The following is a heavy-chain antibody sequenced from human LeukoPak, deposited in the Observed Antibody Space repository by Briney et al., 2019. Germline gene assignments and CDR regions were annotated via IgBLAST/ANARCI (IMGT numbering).Heavy chain of an antibody. V-gene: IGHV3-23*01. Sequence: GGSLRLSCAASGFTFSSYGMSWVRQAPGKGLEWVSAISGSGGSTYYADSVKGRFTISRDNSKNTLYLQMNSLRAEDTAVYYCANQVGPAAVPPNWGQGTLVTVSS. CDR3: ANQVGPAAVPPN. CDR2: ISGSGGST. J-gene: IGHJ4*02. CDR1: GFTFSSYG. D-gene: IGHD2-2*01.